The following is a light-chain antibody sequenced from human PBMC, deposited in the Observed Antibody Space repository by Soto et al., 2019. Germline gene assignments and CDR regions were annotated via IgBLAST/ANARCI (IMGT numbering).Light chain of an antibody. J-gene: IGKJ1*01. Sequence: DIQMTHSPSTLSGSVGDRVTITCRASQTISSWLAWYQQKPGKAPKLMIYKASTLKSGVPSRFSGSGSGTEFTLTISSLQPDDVATYYCQHYNSYSEALGQGTKVDIK. CDR1: QTISSW. V-gene: IGKV1-5*03. CDR2: KAS. CDR3: QHYNSYSEA.